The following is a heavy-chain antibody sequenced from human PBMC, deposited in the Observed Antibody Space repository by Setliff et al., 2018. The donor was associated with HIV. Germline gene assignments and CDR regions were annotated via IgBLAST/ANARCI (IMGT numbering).Heavy chain of an antibody. Sequence: GGSLRLSCIGSGFNFRIYSMNWVRQAPGKGLEWVASISRTTTYIDYADSVRGRFTIYRDNAENSLYLQMDSLRADDAAVYFCARDSTRGSRREIFDVWGQGTLVTVSS. J-gene: IGHJ3*01. CDR3: ARDSTRGSRREIFDV. D-gene: IGHD2-15*01. CDR1: GFNFRIYS. V-gene: IGHV3-21*06. CDR2: ISRTTTYI.